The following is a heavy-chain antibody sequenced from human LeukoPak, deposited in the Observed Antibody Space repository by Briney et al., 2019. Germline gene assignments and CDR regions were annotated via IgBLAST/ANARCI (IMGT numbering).Heavy chain of an antibody. V-gene: IGHV3-30*02. CDR3: AKVGGGYCTSTSCPPGD. D-gene: IGHD2-2*01. CDR1: GFSFTTYG. J-gene: IGHJ4*02. CDR2: LQNDGNEE. Sequence: GGSLRLSCAASGFSFTTYGMHWVRQAPGKGLEWVASLQNDGNEEHYAESLKGRFTISRDRSKNTLYLQMNSLRAEDTALYYCAKVGGGYCTSTSCPPGDWGQGTLVTVSS.